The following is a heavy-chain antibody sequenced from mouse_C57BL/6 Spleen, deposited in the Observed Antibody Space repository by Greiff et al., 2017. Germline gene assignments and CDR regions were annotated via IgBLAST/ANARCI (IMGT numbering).Heavy chain of an antibody. D-gene: IGHD2-4*01. Sequence: EVKLQESGPGLVKPSQSLSLTCSVTGYSITSGYYWNWIRQFPGNKLEWMGYISYDGSNNYNPSLKNRISITRDTSKNQFFLKLNSVTTEDTATYYCARVRNYDYDGYYYAMDYWGQGTSVTVSS. V-gene: IGHV3-6*01. J-gene: IGHJ4*01. CDR1: GYSITSGYY. CDR2: ISYDGSN. CDR3: ARVRNYDYDGYYYAMDY.